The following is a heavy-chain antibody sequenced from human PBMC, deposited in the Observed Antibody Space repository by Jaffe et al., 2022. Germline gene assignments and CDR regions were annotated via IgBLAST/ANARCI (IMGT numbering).Heavy chain of an antibody. CDR1: GFTFSSYG. Sequence: QVQLVESGGGVVQPGRSLRLSCAASGFTFSSYGMHWVRQAPGKGLEWVAVISYDGSNKYYADSVKGRFTISRDNSKNTLYLQMNSLRAEDTAVYYCAKVARIAVAGPNKGTTNYYYYYMDVWGKGTTVTVSS. V-gene: IGHV3-30*18. CDR2: ISYDGSNK. D-gene: IGHD6-19*01. J-gene: IGHJ6*03. CDR3: AKVARIAVAGPNKGTTNYYYYYMDV.